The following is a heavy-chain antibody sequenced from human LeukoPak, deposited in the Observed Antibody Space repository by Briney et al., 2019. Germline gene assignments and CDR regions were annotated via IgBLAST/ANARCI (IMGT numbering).Heavy chain of an antibody. Sequence: ASVKVSCKASGGTFSSYAISWVRQAPGQGLEWMGGIIPIFGTANYAQKFQGRVTITADESTSTAYMELSSLRSEDTAVYYCARDGGYCSSTSCDTRGYFDYWGQGTLVTVSS. CDR1: GGTFSSYA. J-gene: IGHJ4*02. CDR3: ARDGGYCSSTSCDTRGYFDY. CDR2: IIPIFGTA. V-gene: IGHV1-69*13. D-gene: IGHD2-2*02.